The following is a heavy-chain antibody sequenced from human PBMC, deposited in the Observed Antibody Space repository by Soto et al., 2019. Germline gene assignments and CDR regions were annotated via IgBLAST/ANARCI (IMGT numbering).Heavy chain of an antibody. D-gene: IGHD3-10*02. V-gene: IGHV3-48*01. Sequence: GGSLRLSCAASGFTFSSYSMNWVRQAPGKGLEWVSYISSSSSTIYYADSVKGRFTISRDNAKNSLYLQMNSLRAEDTAVYYCASVLALNAFDIWGQGTMVTVSS. CDR1: GFTFSSYS. CDR3: ASVLALNAFDI. CDR2: ISSSSSTI. J-gene: IGHJ3*02.